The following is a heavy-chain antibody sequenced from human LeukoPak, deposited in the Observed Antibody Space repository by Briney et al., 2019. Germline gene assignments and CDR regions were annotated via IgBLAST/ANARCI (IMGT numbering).Heavy chain of an antibody. D-gene: IGHD3-22*01. CDR2: IWYDGSNK. CDR3: AKDAYYYDSSGYYDGGSFDY. V-gene: IGHV3-33*03. CDR1: GFTFSSYG. J-gene: IGHJ4*02. Sequence: GSLRLSCAASGFTFSSYGMHWVRQAPGKGLEWVAVIWYDGSNKYYADSVKGRFTISRDNSKNTLYLQMNSLRAEDTAIYYCAKDAYYYDSSGYYDGGSFDYWGQGTLVTVSS.